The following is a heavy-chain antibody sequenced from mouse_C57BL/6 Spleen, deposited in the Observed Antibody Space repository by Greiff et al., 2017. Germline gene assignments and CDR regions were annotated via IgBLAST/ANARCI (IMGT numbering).Heavy chain of an antibody. J-gene: IGHJ1*03. D-gene: IGHD1-1*01. CDR1: GYTFTDYA. CDR3: ARRGYSSAYWYFDV. V-gene: IGHV1-67*01. CDR2: ISTYYGDA. Sequence: QVQLKQSGPELVRPGVSVKISCKGSGYTFTDYAMHWVKQSHAKSLEWIGVISTYYGDASYNQKFKDTATMTVDKSSSTAYMDLTRLKTEDSAVYYGARRGYSSAYWYFDVWGTGTTVTVSS.